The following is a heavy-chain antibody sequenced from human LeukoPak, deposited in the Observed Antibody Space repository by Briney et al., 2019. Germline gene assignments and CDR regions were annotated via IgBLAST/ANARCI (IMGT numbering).Heavy chain of an antibody. CDR3: ARDSSGFPRDASDY. D-gene: IGHD3-22*01. CDR2: ISAYNGHT. CDR1: GYTFTNYG. Sequence: ASVKVSCKASGYTFTNYGINWVRQAPGQGLEWMGWISAYNGHTNYAQNPQGRVTMTTDTSTSTAYMDLRSLRSDDTAVYFCARDSSGFPRDASDYWGQGTLVTVSS. J-gene: IGHJ4*02. V-gene: IGHV1-18*01.